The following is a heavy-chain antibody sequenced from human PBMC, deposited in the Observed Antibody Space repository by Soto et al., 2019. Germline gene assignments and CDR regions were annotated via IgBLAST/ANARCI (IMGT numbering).Heavy chain of an antibody. CDR2: IKEDGGET. CDR1: GLTLSRYW. Sequence: EVQLVESGGGLVQPGGSLRLSCVASGLTLSRYWISWVRQAPGKGLEWVANIKEDGGETYYVDSVKGRFTISRDNAKNSVYLQMNSLRVEDTAVYYCSRDYYGPGPDWGQGTLVIVSS. V-gene: IGHV3-7*04. D-gene: IGHD3-22*01. J-gene: IGHJ4*02. CDR3: SRDYYGPGPD.